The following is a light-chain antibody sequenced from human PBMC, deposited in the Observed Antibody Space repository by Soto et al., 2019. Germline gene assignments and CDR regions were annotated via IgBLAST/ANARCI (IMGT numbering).Light chain of an antibody. Sequence: DIQMTQSPSTLSASLGDRVTITCRASQSISNWLAWYQQKPGKAPKLLIYAASSLQSGVPSRFSGSGSGTDFTLTISSLQPEDFATYYCQQANSFPLTFGGGTKVDIK. V-gene: IGKV1-12*01. CDR1: QSISNW. J-gene: IGKJ4*01. CDR3: QQANSFPLT. CDR2: AAS.